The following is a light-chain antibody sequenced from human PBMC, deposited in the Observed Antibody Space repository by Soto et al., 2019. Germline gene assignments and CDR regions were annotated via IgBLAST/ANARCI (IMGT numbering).Light chain of an antibody. V-gene: IGKV3-20*01. J-gene: IGKJ3*01. Sequence: EILLTQSPSTLSLSPGEGVTLSCRASQSVTVNSLAWYQQKPGQAPRLIIYAASTREAAVPDRFTGSGSGTEFALTISRLEPEDFGVYDCQQYGDSPLTSGPGTKVDIK. CDR1: QSVTVNS. CDR3: QQYGDSPLT. CDR2: AAS.